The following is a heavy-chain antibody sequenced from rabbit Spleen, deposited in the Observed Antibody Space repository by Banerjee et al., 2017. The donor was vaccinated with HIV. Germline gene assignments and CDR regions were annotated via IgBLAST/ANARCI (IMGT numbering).Heavy chain of an antibody. J-gene: IGHJ4*01. CDR1: GLDFSSNDY. V-gene: IGHV1S45*01. CDR3: VREAGYGGYGDANL. Sequence: QEQLEESGGGLVKPGASLTLTCKASGLDFSSNDYMCWVRQAPGKGLEWIACIEVGSSDFTYFATWAKGRFTISSHDAQNTVSLQLNSLTAADTATYFCVREAGYGGYGDANLWGPGTLVTVS. D-gene: IGHD6-1*01. CDR2: IEVGSSDFT.